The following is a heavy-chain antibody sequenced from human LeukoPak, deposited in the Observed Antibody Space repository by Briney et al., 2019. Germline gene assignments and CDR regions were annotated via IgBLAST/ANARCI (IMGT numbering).Heavy chain of an antibody. D-gene: IGHD4-23*01. J-gene: IGHJ3*02. V-gene: IGHV4-59*01. CDR3: ATLTGGDDAFDI. CDR1: GGSISYYY. CDR2: VYYSGST. Sequence: SGTLSLTCTVSGGSISYYYWSWIRQPPGKGLQWIGYVYYSGSTNYNPSLKSRVTISVDTSKNQFSLKLNSVTPADTAVYYCATLTGGDDAFDIWGQGTMVTVSS.